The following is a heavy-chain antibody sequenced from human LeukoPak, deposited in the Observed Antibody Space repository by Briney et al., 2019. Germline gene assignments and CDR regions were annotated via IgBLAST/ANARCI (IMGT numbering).Heavy chain of an antibody. D-gene: IGHD6-6*01. Sequence: GASVKVSCKASGGTFSSYAISWVRQAPGQGLEWMGGIIPIFGTANYAQKFQGRVTITTDESTSTAYMELSSLRSEDTAVYYCARDSSLGSSSRYYYYYMDVWGKGTTVTVSS. CDR1: GGTFSSYA. CDR3: ARDSSLGSSSRYYYYYMDV. V-gene: IGHV1-69*05. J-gene: IGHJ6*03. CDR2: IIPIFGTA.